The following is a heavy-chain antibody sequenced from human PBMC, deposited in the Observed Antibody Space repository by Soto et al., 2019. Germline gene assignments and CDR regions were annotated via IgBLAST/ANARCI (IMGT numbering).Heavy chain of an antibody. CDR1: GYTFTSYG. J-gene: IGHJ4*02. V-gene: IGHV1-18*04. Sequence: QVQLVQSGAEVKKPGASVKVSCKASGYTFTSYGISWVRQAPGQGLEWLGWISAYNGNTNYAQKLQGRVTMTTDTSTSTAYMELRSLRSEDTAVYYCARHCDEYSSSSPDFDYWGQGTLVTVSS. D-gene: IGHD6-6*01. CDR3: ARHCDEYSSSSPDFDY. CDR2: ISAYNGNT.